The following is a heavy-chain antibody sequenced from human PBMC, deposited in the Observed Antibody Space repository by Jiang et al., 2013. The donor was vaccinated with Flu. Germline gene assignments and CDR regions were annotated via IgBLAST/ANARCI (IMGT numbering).Heavy chain of an antibody. Sequence: RLSCAASGFTFSSYAMSWVRQAPGKGLEWVSAISGSGGSTYYADSVKGRFTISRDNSKNTLYLQMNSLRAEDTAVYYCAKRESYRDYFQHWGQGTLVTVSS. CDR2: ISGSGGST. CDR3: AKRESYRDYFQH. CDR1: GFTFSSYA. J-gene: IGHJ1*01. V-gene: IGHV3-23*01. D-gene: IGHD1-26*01.